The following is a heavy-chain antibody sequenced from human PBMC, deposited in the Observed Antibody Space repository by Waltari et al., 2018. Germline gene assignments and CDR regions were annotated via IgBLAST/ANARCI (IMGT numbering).Heavy chain of an antibody. CDR1: GYTFTSYA. V-gene: IGHV1-3*01. Sequence: QVQLVQSGAEVKKPGASVKVSCKASGYTFTSYAMHWVRQAPGQRLEWMGWINAGNGNTKYSQKFQGRVTITRDTSASTAYMELSSLRSEDTAVYYCARLLDGNSPPRRASWPQRGYGYYFDYWGQGTLVTVSS. CDR3: ARLLDGNSPPRRASWPQRGYGYYFDY. CDR2: INAGNGNT. D-gene: IGHD2-2*01. J-gene: IGHJ4*02.